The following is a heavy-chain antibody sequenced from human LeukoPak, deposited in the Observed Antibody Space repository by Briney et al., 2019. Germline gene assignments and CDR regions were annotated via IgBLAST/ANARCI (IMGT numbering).Heavy chain of an antibody. CDR2: IIPILGIA. Sequence: ASVKVSCKASGGTFSSYAISWVRQAPGQGLEWMGRIIPILGIANYAQKFQGRVTITADKSTSTAYMELSSLRSEDTAVYYCARDLLTTVVTRYFDYRGQGTLVTVSS. V-gene: IGHV1-69*04. J-gene: IGHJ4*02. CDR1: GGTFSSYA. D-gene: IGHD4-23*01. CDR3: ARDLLTTVVTRYFDY.